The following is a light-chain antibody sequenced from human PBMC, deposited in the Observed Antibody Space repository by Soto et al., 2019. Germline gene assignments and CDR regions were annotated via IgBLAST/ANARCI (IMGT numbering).Light chain of an antibody. V-gene: IGKV3-20*01. Sequence: EIVLAQYPGTLSLSPGERATLSCRASQSASSSYLAWYQQKPGQAPRLLIYGASSRATGIPDRFSGSGSGTDFTLTISRLEPEDFAVYYCQQYGSSRTFGQGTKVEIK. CDR2: GAS. CDR3: QQYGSSRT. J-gene: IGKJ1*01. CDR1: QSASSSY.